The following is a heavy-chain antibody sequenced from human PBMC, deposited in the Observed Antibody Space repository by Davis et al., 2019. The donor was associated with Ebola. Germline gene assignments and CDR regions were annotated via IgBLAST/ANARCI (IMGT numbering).Heavy chain of an antibody. Sequence: PGGSLRLSCAASGFTFSSYAMSWVRQAPGKGLEWVSAISGSGGSTYCADSVKGRFTISRDNSKNTLYLQMNSLRAEDTAVYYCAKSGWYMVRGVIQTSHFDYWGQGTLVTVSS. J-gene: IGHJ4*02. V-gene: IGHV3-23*01. D-gene: IGHD3-10*01. CDR1: GFTFSSYA. CDR2: ISGSGGST. CDR3: AKSGWYMVRGVIQTSHFDY.